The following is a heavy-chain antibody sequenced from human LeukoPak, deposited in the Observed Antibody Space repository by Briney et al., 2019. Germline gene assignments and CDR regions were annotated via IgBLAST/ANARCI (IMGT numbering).Heavy chain of an antibody. J-gene: IGHJ4*02. CDR3: VKDRHFYYGSGSLLEY. Sequence: GGSLRLSCSASGFTLSSYAMHWGRQAPGKGLEYVSVISSNGGSTNYADSVKGRFTISRDNSKNTLYLQMSSLRAEDTAVHYCVKDRHFYYGSGSLLEYWGQGTLVTVSS. D-gene: IGHD3-10*01. CDR1: GFTLSSYA. V-gene: IGHV3-64D*06. CDR2: ISSNGGST.